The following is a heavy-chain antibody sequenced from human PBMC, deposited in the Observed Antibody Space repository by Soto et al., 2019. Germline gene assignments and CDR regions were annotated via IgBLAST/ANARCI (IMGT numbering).Heavy chain of an antibody. D-gene: IGHD4-4*01. V-gene: IGHV5-51*01. Sequence: PGEALKISWKGSGYNFTSYWIGGVRQIPGKGPEWMGIIYPGDSDTRYSPSFQGQVPISADQSPSTAYLQCSSLKASHTAMYYCARGRSSTTISSNWFDPWAQGLLVPVS. J-gene: IGHJ5*02. CDR2: IYPGDSDT. CDR3: ARGRSSTTISSNWFDP. CDR1: GYNFTSYW.